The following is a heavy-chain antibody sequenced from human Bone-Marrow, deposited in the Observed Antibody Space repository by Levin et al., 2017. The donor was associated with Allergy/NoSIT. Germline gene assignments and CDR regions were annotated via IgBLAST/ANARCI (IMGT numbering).Heavy chain of an antibody. CDR3: ARDGYSYGGVYAFDI. CDR1: GFTFGDYW. J-gene: IGHJ3*02. V-gene: IGHV3-7*04. CDR2: IKQDGSEK. D-gene: IGHD5-18*01. Sequence: GESLKISCAASGFTFGDYWMSWVRQAPGKGLEWVANIKQDGSEKYYVDSVKGRFTISRDNAKNSLYLQMNYLRAEDTAVYYCARDGYSYGGVYAFDIWGQGTMVIVSS.